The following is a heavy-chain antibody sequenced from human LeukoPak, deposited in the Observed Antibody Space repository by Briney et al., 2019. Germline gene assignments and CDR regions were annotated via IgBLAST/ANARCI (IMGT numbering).Heavy chain of an antibody. CDR3: ARDRGLSSWDTPFDY. CDR2: INHSGSA. D-gene: IGHD6-13*01. J-gene: IGHJ4*02. V-gene: IGHV4-34*01. Sequence: PSETLSLTCAVYGESFDGYYWSWIRQPPGKGLEWIGEINHSGSANYNPSLKSRVTISVDTSKNQFSLNLTSVTAADTAVYYCARDRGLSSWDTPFDYWGQGTLVTVSS. CDR1: GESFDGYY.